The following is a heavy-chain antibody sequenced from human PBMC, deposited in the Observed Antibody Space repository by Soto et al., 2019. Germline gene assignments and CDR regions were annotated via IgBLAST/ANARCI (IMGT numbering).Heavy chain of an antibody. CDR2: IYYSGST. D-gene: IGHD3-10*01. CDR3: ARGGPFGELLDWFDP. V-gene: IGHV4-39*01. J-gene: IGHJ5*02. CDR1: GGSISSSSYY. Sequence: PSETLSLTCTVSGGSISSSSYYWGWIRQPPGKGLEWIGSIYYSGSTYYNPSPKSRVTISVDTSKNQFSLKLSSVTAADTAVYYCARGGPFGELLDWFDPWGQGTLVTVSS.